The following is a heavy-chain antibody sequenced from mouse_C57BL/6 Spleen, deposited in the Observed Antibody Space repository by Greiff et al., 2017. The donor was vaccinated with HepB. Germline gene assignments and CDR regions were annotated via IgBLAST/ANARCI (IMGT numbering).Heavy chain of an antibody. J-gene: IGHJ2*01. Sequence: VKLQESGAELVRPGASVTLSCKASGYTFTDYEMHWVKQTPVHGLEWIGAIDPETGGTAYNQKFKGKAILTADKSSSTAYMELRSLTSEDSAVYYCTRGSYYGYDDWGQGTTLTVSS. V-gene: IGHV1-15*01. CDR2: IDPETGGT. D-gene: IGHD2-2*01. CDR1: GYTFTDYE. CDR3: TRGSYYGYDD.